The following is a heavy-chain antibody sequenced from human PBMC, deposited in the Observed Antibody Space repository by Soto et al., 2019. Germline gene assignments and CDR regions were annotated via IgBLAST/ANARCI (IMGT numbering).Heavy chain of an antibody. CDR1: GYTFTSYA. CDR3: ARELMGIRLWEGFDY. CDR2: INAGNGNT. J-gene: IGHJ4*02. D-gene: IGHD5-18*01. Sequence: ASVKVSCKASGYTFTSYAMHWVRQAPGQRLEWMGWINAGNGNTKYSQKFQGRVTITRDTSASTAYMELSSLRSEDTAVYYCARELMGIRLWEGFDYWGQGTPVTVSS. V-gene: IGHV1-3*01.